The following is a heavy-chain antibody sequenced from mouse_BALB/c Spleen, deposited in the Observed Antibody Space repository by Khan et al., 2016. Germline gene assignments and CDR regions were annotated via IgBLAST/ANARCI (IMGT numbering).Heavy chain of an antibody. D-gene: IGHD2-13*01. CDR2: INTNTGEP. V-gene: IGHV9-3*02. CDR1: EFTFTNYG. J-gene: IGHJ4*01. CDR3: ARTGDYPYYAMDY. Sequence: QIQLVQSGPELKKPGETVKISCKASEFTFTNYGMNWVKQAPGKGLKWMGWINTNTGEPTYAEEFKGRFAFSLEASASTAYLPLNNLTNEASATYVGARTGDYPYYAMDYGGQGTSVTGSA.